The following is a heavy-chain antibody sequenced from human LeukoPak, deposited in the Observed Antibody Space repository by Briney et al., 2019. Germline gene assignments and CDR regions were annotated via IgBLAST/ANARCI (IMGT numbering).Heavy chain of an antibody. J-gene: IGHJ4*02. CDR1: GFTFSSYA. Sequence: GGSLRLSCAASGFTFSSYAMSWVRQAPGKGLEWVSAISGSGGSTYYADSVKGRFTISRDNSKNTLYLQMNSLRAEDTAVYYCAKEVYGGNSAVGTFDYWGQGTLVTVSS. V-gene: IGHV3-23*01. CDR2: ISGSGGST. CDR3: AKEVYGGNSAVGTFDY. D-gene: IGHD4-23*01.